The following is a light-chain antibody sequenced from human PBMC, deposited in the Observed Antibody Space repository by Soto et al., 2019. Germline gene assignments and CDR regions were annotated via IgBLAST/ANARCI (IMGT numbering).Light chain of an antibody. V-gene: IGLV2-14*01. J-gene: IGLJ1*01. CDR1: SSDVGGYNY. CDR2: EVS. CDR3: DSYTSSRAYV. Sequence: QPVLTQPASVSGSPGQSITISCTGTSSDVGGYNYVSWYQQQAGKAPKLIIHEVSNRPSGVSNRCSGSKSGNTASLTISGLQAEDEADYYCDSYTSSRAYVFGIGTKLTVL.